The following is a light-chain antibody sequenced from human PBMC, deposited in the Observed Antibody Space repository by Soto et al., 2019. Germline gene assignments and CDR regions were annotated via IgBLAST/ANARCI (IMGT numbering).Light chain of an antibody. CDR3: QQANSFPPFT. Sequence: DIPMTQSPSSVSASVGDRVTITCRASQGISSWFAWYQQKPGKAPKLLIYAASSFQSGVPSMFIGSASETDFSLTISSLHPEDFATYYCQQANSFPPFTFGPGTKVHIK. V-gene: IGKV1D-12*01. J-gene: IGKJ3*01. CDR2: AAS. CDR1: QGISSW.